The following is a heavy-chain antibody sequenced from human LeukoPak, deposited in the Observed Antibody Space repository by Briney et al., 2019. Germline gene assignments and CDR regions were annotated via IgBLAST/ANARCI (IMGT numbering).Heavy chain of an antibody. D-gene: IGHD2-2*02. CDR2: IRYDGSNK. J-gene: IGHJ6*03. CDR3: AKDDLYRGELYYYYMDV. Sequence: PGGSLRLSCAASGFTVSSNYMSWVRQAPGKGLEWVAFIRYDGSNKYYADSVKGRFTISRDNSKNTLYLQMNSLRAEDTAVYYCAKDDLYRGELYYYYMDVWGKGTTVTVSS. V-gene: IGHV3-30*02. CDR1: GFTVSSNY.